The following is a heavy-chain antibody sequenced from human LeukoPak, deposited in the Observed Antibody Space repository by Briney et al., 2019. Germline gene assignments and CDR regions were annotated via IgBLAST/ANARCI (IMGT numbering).Heavy chain of an antibody. Sequence: GGSVRLSCAASGFIVSGDFMSWVRQAPGKGLEWVSVIYSDGSTYYADSVKGRFTISRDNSKNTLDLQMTGLRAEDTAVYYCARERGRGRDSPWFDYWGQGTLVTVSS. CDR2: IYSDGST. CDR1: GFIVSGDF. J-gene: IGHJ4*02. V-gene: IGHV3-53*01. D-gene: IGHD1-26*01. CDR3: ARERGRGRDSPWFDY.